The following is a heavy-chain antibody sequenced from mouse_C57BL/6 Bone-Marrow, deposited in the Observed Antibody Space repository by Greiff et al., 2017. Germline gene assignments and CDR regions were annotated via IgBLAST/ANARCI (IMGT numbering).Heavy chain of an antibody. V-gene: IGHV3-6*01. Sequence: DVKLQESGPGLVKPSQSLSLTCSVTGYSITSGYYWNWIRQFPGNKLEWMGYISYDGSNNYNPSLKNRISITPDTSKNQFFLKLNSVTTQDTATYDGAREGSNCDIDYWGQGTTLTVSS. D-gene: IGHD4-1*02. CDR1: GYSITSGYY. CDR2: ISYDGSN. J-gene: IGHJ2*01. CDR3: AREGSNCDIDY.